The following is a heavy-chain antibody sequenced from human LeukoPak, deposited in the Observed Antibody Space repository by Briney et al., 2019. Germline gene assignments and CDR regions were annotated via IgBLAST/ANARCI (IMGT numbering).Heavy chain of an antibody. V-gene: IGHV4-39*07. CDR1: GGSISSSSYY. CDR3: AGDDYGDYYFDY. Sequence: PSETLSLTCTVPGGSISSSSYYWGWIRQPPGKGLEWIGSIYHSGSTYYNPSLKSRVTISVDTSKNQFSLKLSSVTAADTAVYYCAGDDYGDYYFDYWGQGTLVTVSS. J-gene: IGHJ4*02. D-gene: IGHD4-17*01. CDR2: IYHSGST.